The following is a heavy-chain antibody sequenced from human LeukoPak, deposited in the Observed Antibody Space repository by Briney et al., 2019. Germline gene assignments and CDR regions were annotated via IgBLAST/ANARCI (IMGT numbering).Heavy chain of an antibody. J-gene: IGHJ4*02. D-gene: IGHD5-18*01. CDR2: ISGSGVTT. Sequence: PGGSLRLSCAASGFTFSSYAMSWVRQAPGKGLEWVSVISGSGVTTYDADSVKGRFTISRDNSKNTLYLQMNSLRVEDTAIYYCAKGQGSIQLWGSVYWGQGTLVTVSS. CDR1: GFTFSSYA. V-gene: IGHV3-23*01. CDR3: AKGQGSIQLWGSVY.